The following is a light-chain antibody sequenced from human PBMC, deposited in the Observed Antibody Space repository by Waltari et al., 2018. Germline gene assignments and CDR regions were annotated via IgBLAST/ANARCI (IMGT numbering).Light chain of an antibody. CDR1: QSVSSTY. J-gene: IGKJ1*01. CDR2: ASS. Sequence: EIVLTQSPGTLSMSPGEGATLPCRASQSVSSTYIAWYQQRPGQAPRRLIYASSSRATGIPDRFSGSGSATDFTLTISRLEPEDFAVYYCQQYDGSPHTFGQGTKVEMK. V-gene: IGKV3-20*01. CDR3: QQYDGSPHT.